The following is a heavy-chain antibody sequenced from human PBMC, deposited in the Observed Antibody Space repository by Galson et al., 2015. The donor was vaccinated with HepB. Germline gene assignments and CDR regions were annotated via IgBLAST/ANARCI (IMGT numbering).Heavy chain of an antibody. V-gene: IGHV4-59*01. Sequence: SETLSLTCTVSGGSISSYYWSWIRQPPGKGLEWIGYIYYSGSTNYNPSLKSRVTISVDTSKNQFSLKLSSVAAADTAVYYCARGMDCSGCDAFDIWGQGTMVTVSS. CDR2: IYYSGST. D-gene: IGHD6-19*01. CDR1: GGSISSYY. CDR3: ARGMDCSGCDAFDI. J-gene: IGHJ3*02.